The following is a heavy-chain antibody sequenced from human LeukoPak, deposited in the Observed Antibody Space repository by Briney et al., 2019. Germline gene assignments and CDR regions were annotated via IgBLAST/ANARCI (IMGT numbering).Heavy chain of an antibody. CDR1: GGSFSGYY. D-gene: IGHD2-2*01. CDR2: INHSGST. V-gene: IGHV4-34*01. Sequence: SETLSLTCAVYGGSFSGYYWSWIRQPPGKGLEWIGEINHSGSTNYNPSLKSRVTISVDTSKNQFSLKLSSVTAADTAVYYCARGGGIVVVPAALRWFDPWGQGTLVTVSS. J-gene: IGHJ5*02. CDR3: ARGGGIVVVPAALRWFDP.